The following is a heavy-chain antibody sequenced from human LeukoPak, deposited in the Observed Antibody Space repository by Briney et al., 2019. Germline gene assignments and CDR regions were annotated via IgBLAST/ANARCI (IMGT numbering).Heavy chain of an antibody. Sequence: SVKVSCKASAFTFSTSAMQWVRQARGQRLEWIGWIVVGSGNTNYAQKFQERVTITRDMSTSTAYMELSSLRSEDTAVYYCAAGSGAAGYYGMDVWGQGTTVTVPS. V-gene: IGHV1-58*02. D-gene: IGHD6-13*01. CDR3: AAGSGAAGYYGMDV. J-gene: IGHJ6*02. CDR2: IVVGSGNT. CDR1: AFTFSTSA.